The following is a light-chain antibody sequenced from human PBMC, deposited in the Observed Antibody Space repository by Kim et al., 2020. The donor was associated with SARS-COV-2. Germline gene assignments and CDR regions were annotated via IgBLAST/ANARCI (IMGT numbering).Light chain of an antibody. J-gene: IGLJ2*01. V-gene: IGLV3-19*01. CDR2: CKK. Sequence: AVGQTVRITCQEDSLRGYYSSWYQRKPGQAPVVVIYCKKNRLSGIPDRFSGSSSGNTASLTITGAQAEDEADYYCNSRDSSTNQLVFGGGTQLTVL. CDR3: NSRDSSTNQLV. CDR1: SLRGYY.